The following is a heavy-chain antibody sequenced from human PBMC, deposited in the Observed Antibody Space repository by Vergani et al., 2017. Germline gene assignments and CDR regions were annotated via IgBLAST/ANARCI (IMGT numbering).Heavy chain of an antibody. CDR3: ARVNTETNGHLYYYYYLDV. Sequence: QVQLQQWGGGLLKPSETLSLTCVVNGGSFTRYHWTWIRQSPGEGLEWVGDIDHTGRPDYNPSLKSRLTMLVDKSRNQFSLTLNSVTATDTAIYFCARVNTETNGHLYYYYYLDVWGQGTAVTVS. CDR2: IDHTGRP. D-gene: IGHD4-11*01. V-gene: IGHV4-34*01. CDR1: GGSFTRYH. J-gene: IGHJ6*03.